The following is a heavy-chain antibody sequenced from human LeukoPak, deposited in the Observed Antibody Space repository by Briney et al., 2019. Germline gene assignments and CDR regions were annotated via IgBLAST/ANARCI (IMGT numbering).Heavy chain of an antibody. CDR1: GGTFISYA. J-gene: IGHJ5*02. CDR2: IIPIFGIA. CDR3: ARGGLQAPGWFDP. Sequence: ASVKVSCKASGGTFISYAISWVRQAPGQGREWMGRIIPIFGIANYAQKFQGRVTITADKSTSTAYMELSSLRSEDTAVYYCARGGLQAPGWFDPWGQGTLVTVSS. V-gene: IGHV1-69*04. D-gene: IGHD4-11*01.